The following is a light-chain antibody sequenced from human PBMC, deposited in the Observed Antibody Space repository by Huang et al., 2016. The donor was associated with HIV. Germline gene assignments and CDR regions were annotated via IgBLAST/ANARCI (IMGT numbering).Light chain of an antibody. J-gene: IGKJ1*01. CDR1: QSISSW. CDR3: QQYNSYWT. CDR2: KAS. Sequence: DIQMTQSPSTLSAFVGDRVTITCRASQSISSWLAWYQKKPGKAPKLLIYKASSLESGVPSRFSGSGSGTEFTLTISSLQPDDFATYYCQQYNSYWTFGQGTKVEIK. V-gene: IGKV1-5*03.